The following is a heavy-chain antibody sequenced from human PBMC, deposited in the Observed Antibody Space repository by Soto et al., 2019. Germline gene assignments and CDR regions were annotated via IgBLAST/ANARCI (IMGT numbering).Heavy chain of an antibody. J-gene: IGHJ3*02. D-gene: IGHD6-6*01. CDR3: ARERSIAARPATFDI. Sequence: SETLSLTCTVSGGSISSYYWSWIRQPPGKGLEWIGYIYYSGSTNYNPSLKSRVTISVDTSKNQFSLKLSSVTAADTAVYYCARERSIAARPATFDIWGQGAMVTVSS. CDR1: GGSISSYY. V-gene: IGHV4-59*12. CDR2: IYYSGST.